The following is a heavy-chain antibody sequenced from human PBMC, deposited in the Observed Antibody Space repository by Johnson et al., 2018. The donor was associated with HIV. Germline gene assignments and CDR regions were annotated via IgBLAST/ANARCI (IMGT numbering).Heavy chain of an antibody. CDR3: AREGIAVGRGRGAFDI. CDR1: GFNFYDYG. J-gene: IGHJ3*02. V-gene: IGHV3-20*04. Sequence: MQLVESGGGVVQPGGSLRLSCAASGFNFYDYGMSWVRQAPGKGLEWVSGINWNGGSTGYADSVKGRFTISRDNAKNSMYLQMNSLRAEDTALYYCAREGIAVGRGRGAFDIWGQGTMVTVSS. D-gene: IGHD6-19*01. CDR2: INWNGGST.